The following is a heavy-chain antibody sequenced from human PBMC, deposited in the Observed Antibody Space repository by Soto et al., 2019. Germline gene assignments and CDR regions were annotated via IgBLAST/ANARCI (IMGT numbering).Heavy chain of an antibody. J-gene: IGHJ6*02. V-gene: IGHV1-69*06. CDR3: AREVGYCTDGVCHEIYGMDV. Sequence: GASVKVSCKASGGTFNTYGISWVRQAPGQGLEWMGGIIPMFGTTNYAQKFQGRVTITADISTYTAYMELSSLRPEDTAVYYCAREVGYCTDGVCHEIYGMDVWGQGTTVTVSS. D-gene: IGHD2-8*01. CDR2: IIPMFGTT. CDR1: GGTFNTYG.